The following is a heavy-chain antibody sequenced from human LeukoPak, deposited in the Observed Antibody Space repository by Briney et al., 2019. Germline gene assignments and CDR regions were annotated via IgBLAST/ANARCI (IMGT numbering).Heavy chain of an antibody. CDR3: ARGTGFYDSIGHYYWGYFDS. D-gene: IGHD3-22*01. J-gene: IGHJ4*02. V-gene: IGHV4-59*11. CDR1: GRSISSHY. Sequence: PSETLSLTCTVSGRSISSHYWSWFRQTPGGRPEWIAFIYYSGTTNYNPSLKGRVTISIDSSKNQFSLKLSSVTAADTAIYYCARGTGFYDSIGHYYWGYFDSWGQGNLVPVSS. CDR2: IYYSGTT.